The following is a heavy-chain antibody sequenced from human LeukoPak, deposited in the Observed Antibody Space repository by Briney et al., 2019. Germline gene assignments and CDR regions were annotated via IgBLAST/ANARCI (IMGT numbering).Heavy chain of an antibody. CDR2: ISGSGGDSGGST. Sequence: GGSLRLSCAASGFTFRNYWMGWVRQAPGKGLEWVSVSVISGSGGDSGGSTYYADSVKGRFTISRDDSNNTLYLQMNNLKVEDTAVYYCAKHRSGIAASGSNYWGQGTLVSVSS. V-gene: IGHV3-23*01. CDR1: GFTFRNYW. CDR3: AKHRSGIAASGSNY. D-gene: IGHD6-13*01. J-gene: IGHJ4*02.